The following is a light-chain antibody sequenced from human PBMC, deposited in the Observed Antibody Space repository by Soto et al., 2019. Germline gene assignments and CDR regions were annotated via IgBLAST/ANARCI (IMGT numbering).Light chain of an antibody. Sequence: DIQMTQSPSTLSASVGDRVTITCWASQSIGTWLAWYQHKPGRAPKLLIYDASTLEGGVPSRFSGSRSGTEFTFTISSLQPDDFATYYCQQYNSYSRAFGQGTKVDIK. V-gene: IGKV1-5*01. CDR3: QQYNSYSRA. J-gene: IGKJ1*01. CDR1: QSIGTW. CDR2: DAS.